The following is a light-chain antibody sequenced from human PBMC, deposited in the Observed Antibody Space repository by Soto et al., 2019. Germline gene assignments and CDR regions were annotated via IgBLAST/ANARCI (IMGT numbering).Light chain of an antibody. CDR1: SSNIGSNY. CDR3: AAWDDSLSGYV. V-gene: IGLV1-47*01. J-gene: IGLJ1*01. Sequence: QSVLTQPPSASGTPGQRVTISCSGSSSNIGSNYVYWYQQLPGTAPKLLIYRNNQRPSGVPDRFSGSKSGTSASLAISGLRSEDEDDYYCAAWDDSLSGYVFGNGTKLTVL. CDR2: RNN.